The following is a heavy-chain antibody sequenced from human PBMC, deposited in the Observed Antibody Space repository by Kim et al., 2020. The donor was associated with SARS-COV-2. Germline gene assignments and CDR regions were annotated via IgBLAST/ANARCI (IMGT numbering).Heavy chain of an antibody. CDR1: GGSFSGYY. J-gene: IGHJ3*02. Sequence: SETLSLTCAVYGGSFSGYYWSWIRQPPGKGLEWIGEINHSGSTNYNPSLKSRVTISVDTSKNQFSLKLSSVTAADTAVYYCAIGLGPNSSGWYVRPVAFDIWGQGTMVTVSS. V-gene: IGHV4-34*01. CDR2: INHSGST. CDR3: AIGLGPNSSGWYVRPVAFDI. D-gene: IGHD6-19*01.